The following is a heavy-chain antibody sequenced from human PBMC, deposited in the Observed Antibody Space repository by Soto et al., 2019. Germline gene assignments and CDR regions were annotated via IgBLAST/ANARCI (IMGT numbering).Heavy chain of an antibody. Sequence: SVKVSRKASGGTFSSYAISWVRQAPGQGLEWMGGIIPIFGTANYAQKFQGRVTITADESTSTAYMELSSLRSEDTAVYYCARDKSGSGSYYNAYYYYGMDVWGQGTTVTVSS. D-gene: IGHD3-10*01. CDR2: IIPIFGTA. V-gene: IGHV1-69*13. J-gene: IGHJ6*02. CDR3: ARDKSGSGSYYNAYYYYGMDV. CDR1: GGTFSSYA.